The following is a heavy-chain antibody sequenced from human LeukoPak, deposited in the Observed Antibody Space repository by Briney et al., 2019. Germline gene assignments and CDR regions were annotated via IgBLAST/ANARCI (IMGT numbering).Heavy chain of an antibody. CDR3: AKRGLAVSGDFDY. J-gene: IGHJ4*02. D-gene: IGHD2-8*02. CDR1: GGTISSSSFN. Sequence: SETLSLTCTASGGTISSSSFNWGWIRQPPGKGLEWIGSIYYSGSTYYNPSLKSRVTITVDTSKNQFSLKLSSVTATDTAVYCCAKRGLAVSGDFDYWGQGTLVTVSS. CDR2: IYYSGST. V-gene: IGHV4-39*01.